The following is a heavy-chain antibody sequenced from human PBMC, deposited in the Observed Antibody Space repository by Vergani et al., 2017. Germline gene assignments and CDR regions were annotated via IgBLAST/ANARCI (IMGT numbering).Heavy chain of an antibody. CDR1: GFSFNSYW. D-gene: IGHD3-9*01. CDR2: IKSDGSIT. V-gene: IGHV3-74*03. CDR3: ARARCIETCYMSNWLYS. Sequence: DVHLAESGGGFFQPGGSLRLSCSASGFSFNSYWMHWVRQVPGKGLLWVSRIKSDGSITAYADSVKGRFTISRDNAQNTLYLQMNSLRVEDTGFYYCARARCIETCYMSNWLYSWGQGTLVTVSS. J-gene: IGHJ5*01.